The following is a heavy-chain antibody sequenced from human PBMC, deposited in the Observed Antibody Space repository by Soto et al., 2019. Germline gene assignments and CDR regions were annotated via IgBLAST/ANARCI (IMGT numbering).Heavy chain of an antibody. CDR2: ISAYNGNT. V-gene: IGHV1-18*01. J-gene: IGHJ5*02. D-gene: IGHD6-19*01. CDR3: ARVIAVAGTQGWWFDP. Sequence: ASVKVSCKASGYTFTSYGISWVRQAPGQGLEWMGWISAYNGNTNYAQKLQGRVTMTTDTSTSTAYMELRSLRSDDTAVYYCARVIAVAGTQGWWFDPLGQGTLVTVPQ. CDR1: GYTFTSYG.